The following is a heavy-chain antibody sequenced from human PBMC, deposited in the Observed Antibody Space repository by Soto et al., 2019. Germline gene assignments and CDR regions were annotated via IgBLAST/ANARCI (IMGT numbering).Heavy chain of an antibody. CDR3: ARGSYYYDSSGWGD. CDR1: GFTFSSYA. V-gene: IGHV3-30-3*01. J-gene: IGHJ4*02. CDR2: ISYDGSNK. Sequence: GGSLRFSCAASGFTFSSYAMHWVRQAPGKGLEWVAVISYDGSNKYYADSVKGRFTISRDNSKNTLYLQMNSLRAEDTAVYYCARGSYYYDSSGWGDWGQGTLVTVSS. D-gene: IGHD3-22*01.